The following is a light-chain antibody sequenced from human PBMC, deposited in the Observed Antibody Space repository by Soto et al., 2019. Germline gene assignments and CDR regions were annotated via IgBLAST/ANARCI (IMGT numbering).Light chain of an antibody. CDR1: QSVNSK. CDR2: GAS. CDR3: QQYGDSPPT. Sequence: IVMTQSPATLSVSPCEIATLSCRASQSVNSKIAWYQQKPGQAPRLLISGASSRAAGIPDRFSGSGSETDFTLTISRLEPDDFAMYHCQQYGDSPPTFGQGTKVDIK. J-gene: IGKJ1*01. V-gene: IGKV3-20*01.